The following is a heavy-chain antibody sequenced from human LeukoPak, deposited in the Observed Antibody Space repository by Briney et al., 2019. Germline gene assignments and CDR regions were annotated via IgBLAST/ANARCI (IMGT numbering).Heavy chain of an antibody. J-gene: IGHJ4*02. Sequence: GGSLRLSCAASGFTFNKYAMYWVRQAPGKGLEWVAAISHDGAYEYYADSVQGRFTISRDNSKNTLSLQMNSLRAEDTALYYCARDEALIRGVMFGCWGQGTLVTVSS. D-gene: IGHD3-10*01. CDR3: ARDEALIRGVMFGC. CDR2: ISHDGAYE. CDR1: GFTFNKYA. V-gene: IGHV3-30-3*01.